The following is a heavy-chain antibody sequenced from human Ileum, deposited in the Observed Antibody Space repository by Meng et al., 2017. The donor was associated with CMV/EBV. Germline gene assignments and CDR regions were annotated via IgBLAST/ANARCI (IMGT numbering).Heavy chain of an antibody. CDR2: INWNGISS. D-gene: IGHD1-1*01. J-gene: IGHJ4*02. CDR3: VRVQLGGAFLRRGFDS. Sequence: GESLKISCAASGFTFDDYGMSWVRQDPGKGLEWVSGINWNGISSGHADSVKGRFTISRDNAKNSLYLQMNGLRAEDTALYYCVRVQLGGAFLRRGFDSWGQGSLVTVSS. CDR1: GFTFDDYG. V-gene: IGHV3-20*04.